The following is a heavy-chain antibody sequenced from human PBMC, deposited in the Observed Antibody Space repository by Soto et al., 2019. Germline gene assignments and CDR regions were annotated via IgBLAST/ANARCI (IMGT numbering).Heavy chain of an antibody. J-gene: IGHJ1*01. CDR1: GFTFDDFA. D-gene: IGHD4-17*01. Sequence: GGSLRLSCTGSGFTFDDFAINWVRQAPGKGLEWVSAISGSGDSTYYADSVKGRFTVSRDNSKNTLYLQMDSLRAEDTAVYYCAKGTYGDYIYPKYFQHWGQGTLVTVSS. CDR3: AKGTYGDYIYPKYFQH. V-gene: IGHV3-23*01. CDR2: ISGSGDST.